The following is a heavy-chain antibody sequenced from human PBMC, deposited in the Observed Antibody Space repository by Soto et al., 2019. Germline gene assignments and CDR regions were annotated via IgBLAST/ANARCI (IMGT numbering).Heavy chain of an antibody. J-gene: IGHJ6*03. CDR3: ARGAASGYSYFYYMDV. CDR2: VDPDNVHT. D-gene: IGHD6-13*01. Sequence: QVQLVQSGPEVKKPGTSVKVSCKTSGYGFSNYVVSWVRQAPGQGLEWVGRVDPDNVHTKYAQKLKGRVTMATDTATNTAYMDLRSLTFDDTAVYYCARGAASGYSYFYYMDVWGKGTTVTVSS. V-gene: IGHV1-18*01. CDR1: GYGFSNYV.